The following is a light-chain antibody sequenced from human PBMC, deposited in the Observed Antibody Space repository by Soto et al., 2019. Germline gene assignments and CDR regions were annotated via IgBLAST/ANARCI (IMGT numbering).Light chain of an antibody. J-gene: IGKJ1*01. Sequence: IALTQSPGTLSLSPGESATPACRASQSVSSNYLAWYQQKPGQAPRLLIYGASSRATGIPDRFSGSGSGTAFALTISRLETEDFAVYDWEQYDSSPWTFGQGTKVDSK. V-gene: IGKV3-20*01. CDR3: EQYDSSPWT. CDR2: GAS. CDR1: QSVSSNY.